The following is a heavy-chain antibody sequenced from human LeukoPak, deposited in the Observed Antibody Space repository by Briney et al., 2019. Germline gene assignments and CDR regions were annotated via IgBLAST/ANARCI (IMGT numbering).Heavy chain of an antibody. D-gene: IGHD1-1*01. V-gene: IGHV4-59*12. J-gene: IGHJ4*02. Sequence: PSETLSLTCSVSGGLKSLLHELGLRQPPGKGLEWIGYIYYSGSTNYNPSLKSRFTISVDTSKNQFSLKLSYETAADTAVYYCARDVPRGDADRLGQLAYCGQGTLVTVSS. CDR1: GGLKSLL. CDR2: IYYSGST. CDR3: ARDVPRGDADRLGQLAY.